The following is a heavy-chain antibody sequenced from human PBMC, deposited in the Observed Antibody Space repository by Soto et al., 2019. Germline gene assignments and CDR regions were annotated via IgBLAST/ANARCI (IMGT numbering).Heavy chain of an antibody. CDR1: GYSISSDYS. CDR3: ARENYYDGTGYYYYFDY. Sequence: SETLALTCSVSGYSISSDYSWGCIRHPPGKGLEFIWIISHSGTTYYNPSLKSRVTISVDTSQNHFSLKLTSVTAADTAVYYCARENYYDGTGYYYYFDYWGHGTLVTVSS. D-gene: IGHD3-22*01. V-gene: IGHV4-38-2*02. CDR2: ISHSGTT. J-gene: IGHJ4*01.